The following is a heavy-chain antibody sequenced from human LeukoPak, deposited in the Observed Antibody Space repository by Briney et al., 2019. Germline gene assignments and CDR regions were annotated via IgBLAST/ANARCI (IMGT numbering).Heavy chain of an antibody. J-gene: IGHJ3*02. CDR3: AREGAFDI. Sequence: EWMGRIIPILVIANYAQKFQGRVTITADKSTSTAYMELSSLRSEDTAVYYCAREGAFDIWGQGTMVTVSS. CDR2: IIPILVIA. V-gene: IGHV1-69*04.